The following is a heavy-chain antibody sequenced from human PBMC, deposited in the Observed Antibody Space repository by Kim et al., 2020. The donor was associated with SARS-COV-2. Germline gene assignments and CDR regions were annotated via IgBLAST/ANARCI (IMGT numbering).Heavy chain of an antibody. CDR2: IYSGGST. CDR3: AGGYCSGGSCYSNAFDI. V-gene: IGHV3-66*01. CDR1: GFTVSSNY. J-gene: IGHJ3*02. Sequence: GSLRLSCAASGFTVSSNYMSWVRQAPGKGLEWVSVIYSGGSTYYADSVKGRFTISRDNSKNTLYLQMNSLRAEDTAVYYCAGGYCSGGSCYSNAFDIWGQGTMVTVSS. D-gene: IGHD2-15*01.